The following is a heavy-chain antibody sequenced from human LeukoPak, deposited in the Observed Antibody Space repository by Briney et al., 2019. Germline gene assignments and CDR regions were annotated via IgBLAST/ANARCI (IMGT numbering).Heavy chain of an antibody. Sequence: GGSLRLSCAASGFRFGDYWMTWARHIPGKGLEWVANIKQDGAEKHYAESVEGRFIISRDNAKNSLFLEMDSLRAEDTAVYYCARAPSSDYYDSSSGAFDIWGQGTMVTVSS. CDR3: ARAPSSDYYDSSSGAFDI. CDR2: IKQDGAEK. D-gene: IGHD3-22*01. J-gene: IGHJ3*02. CDR1: GFRFGDYW. V-gene: IGHV3-7*01.